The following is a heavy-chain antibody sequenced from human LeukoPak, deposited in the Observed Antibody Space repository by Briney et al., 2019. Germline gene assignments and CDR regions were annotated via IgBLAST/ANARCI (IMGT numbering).Heavy chain of an antibody. J-gene: IGHJ6*02. Sequence: GGSLRLSCAASGFIFSNYWMHWVRQAPGKGLVWVSRIDSDGSSTSYADSVKGRFTISRDNAKNTLYLQMSSLGAEDTAVCYCARRPATGSLGYYYGMDVWGQGTTVTVSS. CDR3: ARRPATGSLGYYYGMDV. CDR2: IDSDGSST. D-gene: IGHD3-9*01. CDR1: GFIFSNYW. V-gene: IGHV3-74*01.